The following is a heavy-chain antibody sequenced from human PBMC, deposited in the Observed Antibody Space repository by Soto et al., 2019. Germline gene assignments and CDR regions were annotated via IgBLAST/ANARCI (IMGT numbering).Heavy chain of an antibody. CDR3: ARSTVRLQDPSTVTTDPFDY. Sequence: QVQLVQSGAEVKKPGSSVKVSCKASGGTFSSYAISWVRQAPGQGLEWMGGIIPIFGTANYAQKFQGRVTITADESXXTXYXXLSSLRSEDTAVYYCARSTVRLQDPSTVTTDPFDYWGQGTLVTVSS. V-gene: IGHV1-69*12. D-gene: IGHD4-17*01. CDR2: IIPIFGTA. J-gene: IGHJ4*02. CDR1: GGTFSSYA.